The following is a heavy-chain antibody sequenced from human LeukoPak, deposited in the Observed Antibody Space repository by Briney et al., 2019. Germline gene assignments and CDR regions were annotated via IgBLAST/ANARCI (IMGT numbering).Heavy chain of an antibody. CDR2: IIPIFGIA. D-gene: IGHD3-16*01. J-gene: IGHJ4*02. CDR3: ARDQGGYSYFDY. CDR1: GGTFSSYA. V-gene: IGHV1-69*04. Sequence: GASVKVSCKASGGTFSSYAISWVRQAPGQGLEWMGRIIPIFGIANYAQKFQGRVTITADKSTSTAYMELSSLRSEDTAVYYCARDQGGYSYFDYWGQGTLVTVSS.